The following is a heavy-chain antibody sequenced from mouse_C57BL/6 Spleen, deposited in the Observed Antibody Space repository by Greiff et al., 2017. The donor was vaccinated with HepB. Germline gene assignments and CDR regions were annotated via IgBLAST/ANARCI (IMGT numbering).Heavy chain of an antibody. V-gene: IGHV1-52*01. CDR2: IDPSDSET. J-gene: IGHJ4*01. Sequence: QVQLQQPGAELVRPGSSVKLSCKASGYTFTSYWMHWVKQRPIQGLEWIGNIDPSDSETHYNQKFKDKATLTVDKSSSTAYMQLRSLTSEDSAVYYCARSRDWAYAMDYWGQGTSVTVSS. CDR1: GYTFTSYW. D-gene: IGHD4-1*01. CDR3: ARSRDWAYAMDY.